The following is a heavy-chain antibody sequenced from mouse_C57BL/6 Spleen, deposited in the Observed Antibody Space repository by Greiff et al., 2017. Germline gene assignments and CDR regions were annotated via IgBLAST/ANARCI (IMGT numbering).Heavy chain of an antibody. D-gene: IGHD2-1*01. V-gene: IGHV5-4*01. CDR1: GFTFSSYA. Sequence: EVKLVESGGGLVKPGGSLKLSCAASGFTFSSYAMSWVRQTPEKRLEWVATISDGGSYPSYPDNVKGRFTISRDNAKNNLYLQMSHLKSEETARYYCARDGNYGGYAMDYWGQGTSGTVSS. J-gene: IGHJ4*01. CDR2: ISDGGSYP. CDR3: ARDGNYGGYAMDY.